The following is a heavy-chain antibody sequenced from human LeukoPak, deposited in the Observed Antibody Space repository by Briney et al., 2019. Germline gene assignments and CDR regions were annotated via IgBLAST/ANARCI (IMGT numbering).Heavy chain of an antibody. D-gene: IGHD1-1*01. CDR2: IYYSGST. CDR3: ARDAGTTGTAPFYYYGMDV. J-gene: IGHJ6*04. Sequence: SETLSLTCTVSGGSISSYYWSWIRQPPGKGLEWIGYIYYSGSTNYNPSLKSRVTISVDTSKNQFSLKLSSVTAAGTAVYYCARDAGTTGTAPFYYYGMDVRGKGTTVTVSS. V-gene: IGHV4-59*01. CDR1: GGSISSYY.